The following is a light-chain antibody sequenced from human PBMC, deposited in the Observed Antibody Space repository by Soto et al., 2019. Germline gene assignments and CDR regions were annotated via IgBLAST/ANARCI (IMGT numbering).Light chain of an antibody. CDR1: SSDDGGYNY. CDR2: DVT. Sequence: ALAQPASVSGSPGQSITISCTGTSSDDGGYNYVSLYQQHPGKAPRFVIYDVTNRPSGVSNRFSGSKSGNTASLTISGLQAEDEADYYCSSYTTSNTRQVVFGTGTKVTVL. CDR3: SSYTTSNTRQVV. V-gene: IGLV2-14*01. J-gene: IGLJ1*01.